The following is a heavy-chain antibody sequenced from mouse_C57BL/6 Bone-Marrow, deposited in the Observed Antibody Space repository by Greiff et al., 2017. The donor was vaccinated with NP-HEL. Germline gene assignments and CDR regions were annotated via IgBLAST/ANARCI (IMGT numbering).Heavy chain of an antibody. V-gene: IGHV1-64*01. CDR1: GYTFTSYW. J-gene: IGHJ4*01. Sequence: QVQLQQPGAELVKPGASVKLSCKASGYTFTSYWMHWVKQRPGQGLEWIGMIHPNSGSPNYNEKFKSKATLTVDKSSSTAYMQLSSLTSEESAVYYCSRLPWLSCQRTYAMDCWGGGTSVTVSS. CDR2: IHPNSGSP. CDR3: SRLPWLSCQRTYAMDC. D-gene: IGHD2-2*01.